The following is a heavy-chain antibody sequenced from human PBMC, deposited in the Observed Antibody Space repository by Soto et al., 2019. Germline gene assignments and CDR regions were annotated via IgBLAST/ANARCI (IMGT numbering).Heavy chain of an antibody. Sequence: PGGSLRLSCAASGFTFSSYAMSWVRQAPGKGLEWVSAISGSGGSTYYADSVKGRFTISRDNSKNTLYLQMNSLRAEDTAVYYCAKLSPHENLIVVVVAALDFDPWGQGTLVTVSS. V-gene: IGHV3-23*01. CDR1: GFTFSSYA. CDR2: ISGSGGST. D-gene: IGHD2-15*01. CDR3: AKLSPHENLIVVVVAALDFDP. J-gene: IGHJ5*02.